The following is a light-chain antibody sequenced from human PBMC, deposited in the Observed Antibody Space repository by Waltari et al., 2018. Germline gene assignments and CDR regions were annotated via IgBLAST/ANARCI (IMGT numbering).Light chain of an antibody. V-gene: IGLV2-14*03. CDR1: TSEVGGYDF. CDR2: DVS. Sequence: QPALTQPASVSGSPGQSITISCTGTTSEVGGYDFVAWYKQHPGKAPKLIIYDVSDRPSWVSPRFSASKSGITASLTISGLQPEDEATYFCSSFTLTNTWVFGGWTNLTVL. CDR3: SSFTLTNTWV. J-gene: IGLJ3*02.